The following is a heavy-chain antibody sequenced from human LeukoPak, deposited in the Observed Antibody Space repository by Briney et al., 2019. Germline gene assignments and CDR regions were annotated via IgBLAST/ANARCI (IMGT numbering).Heavy chain of an antibody. CDR1: GGSTSSGSYY. V-gene: IGHV4-39*07. Sequence: SETLSLTCTVSGGSTSSGSYYWGWIRQPPGKGLEWIGNIYYSGSTYYNPSLKSQVSISVDTSKNQFSLKLTSVTAADTAVYYCARAPEYGLYYFDYWGQGTLVTVSS. J-gene: IGHJ4*02. D-gene: IGHD1-14*01. CDR2: IYYSGST. CDR3: ARAPEYGLYYFDY.